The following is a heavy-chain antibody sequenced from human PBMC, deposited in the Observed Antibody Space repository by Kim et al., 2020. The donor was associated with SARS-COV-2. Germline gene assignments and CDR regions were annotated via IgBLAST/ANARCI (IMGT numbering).Heavy chain of an antibody. D-gene: IGHD3-16*01. V-gene: IGHV3-11*01. CDR2: ISSSGSTI. CDR1: GFTFSDYY. J-gene: IGHJ3*02. Sequence: GGSLRLSCAASGFTFSDYYMSWIRQAPGKGLEWISYISSSGSTISYTDSVKGRFTISRDNAQNSLFLQMNSLRAEDSAVYYCARDLKYHGGTSDYVPDALDIWGQGTVVTVSS. CDR3: ARDLKYHGGTSDYVPDALDI.